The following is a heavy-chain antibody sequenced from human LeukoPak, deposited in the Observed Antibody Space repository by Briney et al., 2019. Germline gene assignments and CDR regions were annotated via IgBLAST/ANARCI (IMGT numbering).Heavy chain of an antibody. CDR3: ASLEW. Sequence: ASETLSLTCAVYGGSFSGYYWSWIRQPPGKGLEWIGEINHSGSTNYNPSLKSRVTISVDTSKNQFSLKLSSVTAADTAVYYCASLEWWGQGTLVTVSS. D-gene: IGHD3-3*01. CDR2: INHSGST. V-gene: IGHV4-34*01. CDR1: GGSFSGYY. J-gene: IGHJ4*02.